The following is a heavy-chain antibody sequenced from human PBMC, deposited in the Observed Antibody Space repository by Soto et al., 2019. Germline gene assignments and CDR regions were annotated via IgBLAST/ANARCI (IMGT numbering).Heavy chain of an antibody. V-gene: IGHV3-21*01. Sequence: EVQLVESGGGLVKPGGSLRLSCAASGFTFSSYSMNWVRQAPGKGLEWVSSISSSSSYIYYADSVKGRFTISRDNAKNSLYLQRNSRRAEDTAVYYCARASIQGYSNWGQGTLVTVSS. D-gene: IGHD2-15*01. CDR2: ISSSSSYI. CDR3: ARASIQGYSN. CDR1: GFTFSSYS. J-gene: IGHJ4*02.